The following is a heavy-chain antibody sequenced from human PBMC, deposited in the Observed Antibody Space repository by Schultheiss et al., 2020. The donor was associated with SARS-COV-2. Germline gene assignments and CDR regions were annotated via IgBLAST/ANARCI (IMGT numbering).Heavy chain of an antibody. D-gene: IGHD6-25*01. CDR1: GGSFSGYY. Sequence: SETLSLTCAVYGGSFSGYYWNWIRQPPGKGLEWIGEIKHSGSTYYNPSLKSRVTISVDTSKNQFSLKLRSVTAADTAVYYCAGEGRLPTVDYWGQGTLVTVSS. V-gene: IGHV4-34*01. J-gene: IGHJ4*02. CDR2: IKHSGST. CDR3: AGEGRLPTVDY.